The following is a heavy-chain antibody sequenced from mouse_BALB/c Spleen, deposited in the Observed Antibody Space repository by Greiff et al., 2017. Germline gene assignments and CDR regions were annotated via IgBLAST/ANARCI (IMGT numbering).Heavy chain of an antibody. Sequence: EVKVVESGGGLVKPGGSLKLSCAASGFTFSSYAMSWVRQTPEKRLEWVATISSGGSYTYYPDSVKGRFTISRDNAKNTLYLQMSSLRSEDTAMYYCARRYGNYDYAMDYWGQGTSVTVSS. CDR3: ARRYGNYDYAMDY. CDR1: GFTFSSYA. CDR2: ISSGGSYT. V-gene: IGHV5-9-3*01. D-gene: IGHD2-10*02. J-gene: IGHJ4*01.